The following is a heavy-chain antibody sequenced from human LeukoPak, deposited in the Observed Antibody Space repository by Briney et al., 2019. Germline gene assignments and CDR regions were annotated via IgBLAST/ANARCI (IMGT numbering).Heavy chain of an antibody. J-gene: IGHJ5*02. CDR1: GFTFSSYA. Sequence: GGSLRLSCATSGFTFSSYAMHWVRQAPGKGLEYVSAISSNGGSTYYANSVKGRFTISRDNSKNALYLQMGSLRAEDMAVYYCARGKPYVPAARGPWFDPWGQGTLVTVSS. D-gene: IGHD2-2*01. CDR3: ARGKPYVPAARGPWFDP. CDR2: ISSNGGST. V-gene: IGHV3-64*01.